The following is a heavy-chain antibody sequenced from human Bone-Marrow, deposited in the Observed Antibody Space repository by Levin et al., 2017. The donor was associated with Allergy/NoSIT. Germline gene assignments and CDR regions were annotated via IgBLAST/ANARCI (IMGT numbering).Heavy chain of an antibody. CDR2: IYHVGGT. J-gene: IGHJ4*02. Sequence: SETLSLTCAISGGSTTSNNWWSWVRQPPGKGLEWMGEIYHVGGTNYKPSLEGRITISVDNSKNQVSLRLSSVTAADTAIYYCAREAGAATFKGFDYWGQGILVTVSS. D-gene: IGHD6-25*01. CDR3: AREAGAATFKGFDY. CDR1: GGSTTSNNW. V-gene: IGHV4-4*02.